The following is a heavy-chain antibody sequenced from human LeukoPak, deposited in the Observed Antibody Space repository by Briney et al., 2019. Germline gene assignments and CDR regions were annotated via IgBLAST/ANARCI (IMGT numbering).Heavy chain of an antibody. V-gene: IGHV1-2*04. D-gene: IGHD3-10*01. CDR2: INPNSGGT. J-gene: IGHJ3*02. CDR3: ARDLSPLYGSGSYDAFDI. Sequence: GASVKVSCKASGYTFTGYYMHWVRQAPGQGLEWMGWINPNSGGTNYAQKFQGWVTMTRDTSISTAYMELSRLRSDDTAVYYCARDLSPLYGSGSYDAFDIWGQGTMVTVSS. CDR1: GYTFTGYY.